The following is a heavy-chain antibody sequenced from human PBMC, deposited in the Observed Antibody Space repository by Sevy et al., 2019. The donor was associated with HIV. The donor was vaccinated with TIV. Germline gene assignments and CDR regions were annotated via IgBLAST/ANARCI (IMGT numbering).Heavy chain of an antibody. V-gene: IGHV3-11*01. CDR1: GFTFSDYY. CDR2: ISSSGSTI. J-gene: IGHJ5*02. D-gene: IGHD6-13*01. CDR3: ARHSSSWYGWFDP. Sequence: GGSLRLSCAASGFTFSDYYMSWIRQAPGKGLEWVSYISSSGSTIYYAHSVKGRFTISRDNAKNSLYLQMNSLRAEDTAVYYCARHSSSWYGWFDPWGQGTLVTVSS.